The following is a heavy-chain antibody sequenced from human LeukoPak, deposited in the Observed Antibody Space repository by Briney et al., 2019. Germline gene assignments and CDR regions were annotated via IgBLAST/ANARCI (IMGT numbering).Heavy chain of an antibody. CDR2: IYHSGST. Sequence: SETLSLTCAVSGGSISSSNWWSWVRQPPGKGLEWIGEIYHSGSTNYNPSLKSRVTISVDKSKNQFSLKLGSVTAADTAVYYCASLTVTRNFDYWGQGTLVTVSS. D-gene: IGHD4-17*01. J-gene: IGHJ4*02. CDR1: GGSISSSNW. CDR3: ASLTVTRNFDY. V-gene: IGHV4-4*02.